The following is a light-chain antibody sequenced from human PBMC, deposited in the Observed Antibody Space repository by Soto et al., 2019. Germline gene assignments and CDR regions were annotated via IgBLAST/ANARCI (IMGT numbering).Light chain of an antibody. V-gene: IGKV1-5*01. CDR3: QQYNSYSRT. CDR2: DAS. Sequence: IHMTHAPSTLSASVGYRVTITCLSSQSISSWLSWYQQKPGKAPKLLIYDASSLESGVPSRFNGSGSGTEFTLTISSLQPDDFATYYCQQYNSYSRTFGQGTKVDIK. CDR1: QSISSW. J-gene: IGKJ1*01.